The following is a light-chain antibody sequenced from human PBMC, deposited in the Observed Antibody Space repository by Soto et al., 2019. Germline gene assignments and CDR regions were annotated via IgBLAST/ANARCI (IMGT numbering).Light chain of an antibody. CDR3: QHYNSYSEA. Sequence: EIVLTQSPGTLSLSPGERVTLSCRASQSIYNNHLAWYQQKPGQAPRLLIHGTSNRATGIPDRFSGSGSGTDFTLTFSRLEPEDFATYYCQHYNSYSEAFGQGTKVDIK. J-gene: IGKJ1*01. V-gene: IGKV3-20*01. CDR1: QSIYNNH. CDR2: GTS.